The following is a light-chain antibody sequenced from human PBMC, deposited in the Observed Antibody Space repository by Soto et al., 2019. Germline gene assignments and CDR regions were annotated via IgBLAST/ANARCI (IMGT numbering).Light chain of an antibody. J-gene: IGKJ2*01. CDR1: QSVTSSY. V-gene: IGKV3-20*01. CDR2: GTS. CDR3: QQYNSSPTMYT. Sequence: EIVLTQSPVTLSLSPGDRATLSCRTSQSVTSSYLAWYQQRPGQAPRLLIYGTSSRATGIPDRFSGSGSGTDFTLTISRLEPEDFAVYYCQQYNSSPTMYTFGQGNKLEIK.